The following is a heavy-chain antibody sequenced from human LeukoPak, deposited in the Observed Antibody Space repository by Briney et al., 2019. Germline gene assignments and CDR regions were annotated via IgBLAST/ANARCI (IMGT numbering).Heavy chain of an antibody. D-gene: IGHD6-13*01. V-gene: IGHV4-34*01. J-gene: IGHJ4*02. CDR2: INHSEST. Sequence: PSETLSLTCAVYGGSFSGYYWSWIRQPPGKGLEWIGEINHSESTNYNPSLKSRVTISVDTSKNQFPLKLSSVTAADTAVYYCARGPKRWVDRVAAAGKRPFDYWGQGTLVTVSS. CDR3: ARGPKRWVDRVAAAGKRPFDY. CDR1: GGSFSGYY.